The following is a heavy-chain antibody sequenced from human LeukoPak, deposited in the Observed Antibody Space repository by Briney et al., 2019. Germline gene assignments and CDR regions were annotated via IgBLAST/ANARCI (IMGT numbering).Heavy chain of an antibody. CDR3: ASRYCNTNAYVGVFDY. J-gene: IGHJ4*02. D-gene: IGHD2/OR15-2a*01. CDR1: GLIFNKCW. CDR2: INQDGSEK. Sequence: GGSLRLSCTASGLIFNKCWMSWVRQTPGKGPEWVANINQDGSEKYYVDSVKGRFTISRDNANNLLYLQMNSLRAEDTAIYYCASRYCNTNAYVGVFDYWGQGTLVTVSS. V-gene: IGHV3-7*01.